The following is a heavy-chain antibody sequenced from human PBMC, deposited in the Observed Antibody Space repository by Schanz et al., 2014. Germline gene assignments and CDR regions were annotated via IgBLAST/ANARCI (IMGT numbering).Heavy chain of an antibody. CDR3: ARERPRKGDFDY. Sequence: QVQLVQSGAEVKEPGASVKLSCKSSGYTFTDYYMQWVRQAPGQGLEWLGTIFLNDGGTHSAEKFQGRIIMTRDTSTVTVYLDLSSLRSXXTAVYYCARERPRKGDFDYWGQGTLVTVSS. CDR2: IFLNDGGT. D-gene: IGHD1-26*01. J-gene: IGHJ4*02. CDR1: GYTFTDYY. V-gene: IGHV1-46*01.